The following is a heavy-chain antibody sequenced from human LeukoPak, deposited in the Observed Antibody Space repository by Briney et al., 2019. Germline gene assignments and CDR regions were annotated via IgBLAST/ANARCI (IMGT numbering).Heavy chain of an antibody. J-gene: IGHJ6*03. Sequence: MSGGTLRLSCAASGFTFSSYGMTWVRQAPGKGLEWVSSISSSSSYIYYADSVKGRFTISRDNAKNSLYLQMNSLRAEDTAVYYCARDSYGSGSYYSSFLYYYYYYMDVWGKGTTVTVSS. D-gene: IGHD3-10*01. V-gene: IGHV3-21*01. CDR3: ARDSYGSGSYYSSFLYYYYYYMDV. CDR1: GFTFSSYG. CDR2: ISSSSSYI.